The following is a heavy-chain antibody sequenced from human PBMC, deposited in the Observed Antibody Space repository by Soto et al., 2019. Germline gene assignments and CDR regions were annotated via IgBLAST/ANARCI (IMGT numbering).Heavy chain of an antibody. Sequence: SETLSLTCTVSGGSISSGGYYWGWIRQHPGKGLEWIGYIYYSGSTYYNPSLKSRVTISVDTSKNQFSLKLSSVTAADTAVYYCARDSSLYGSGSYNGMDVWGQGTTVTVSS. CDR3: ARDSSLYGSGSYNGMDV. CDR1: GGSISSGGYY. D-gene: IGHD3-10*01. V-gene: IGHV4-31*03. CDR2: IYYSGST. J-gene: IGHJ6*02.